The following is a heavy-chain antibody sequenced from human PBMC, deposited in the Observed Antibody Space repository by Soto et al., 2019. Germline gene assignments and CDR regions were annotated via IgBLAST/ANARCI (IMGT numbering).Heavy chain of an antibody. CDR3: AIDITYGRGREDH. D-gene: IGHD3-10*02. Sequence: QVQLVQSGAEVTKPGASVKVSCKVSGYPFTELSMHWVRQAPGKGLEWLGGYNPEEGETMSGQKFQGRLPLAEDISTDTAYMELRSVRSEDTAMYYCAIDITYGRGREDHWGQGTLVTVSS. V-gene: IGHV1-24*01. J-gene: IGHJ4*02. CDR1: GYPFTELS. CDR2: YNPEEGET.